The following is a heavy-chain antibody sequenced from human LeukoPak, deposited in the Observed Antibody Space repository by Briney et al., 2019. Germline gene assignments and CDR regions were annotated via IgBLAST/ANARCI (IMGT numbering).Heavy chain of an antibody. D-gene: IGHD2-2*01. CDR1: GYTFTSYA. V-gene: IGHV1-18*01. CDR2: ISAGTGNR. J-gene: IGHJ4*02. CDR3: SSREGCSSNSCTLDY. Sequence: GASVKVSCKPSGYTFTSYAITWVRQAPGQGLEWMGWISAGTGNRKYREDLQDRVTMTTDRSTSTAYMELRSLRSEDTAVYYCSSREGCSSNSCTLDYWGQGTLVTVSS.